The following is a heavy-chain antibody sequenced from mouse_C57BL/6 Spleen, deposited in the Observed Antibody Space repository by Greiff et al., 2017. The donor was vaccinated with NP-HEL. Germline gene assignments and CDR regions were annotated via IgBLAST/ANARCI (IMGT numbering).Heavy chain of an antibody. J-gene: IGHJ3*01. V-gene: IGHV1-80*01. CDR3: SRADGSSYGWFAY. CDR2: IYPGDGDT. CDR1: GYAFSSYW. Sequence: QVQLQQSGAELVKPGASVKISCKASGYAFSSYWMNWVKQRPGKGLEWIGQIYPGDGDTNYNGKFKGKATLTADKSSSTAYMQLISLTSEDSAVYFCSRADGSSYGWFAYWGQGTLVTVSA. D-gene: IGHD1-1*01.